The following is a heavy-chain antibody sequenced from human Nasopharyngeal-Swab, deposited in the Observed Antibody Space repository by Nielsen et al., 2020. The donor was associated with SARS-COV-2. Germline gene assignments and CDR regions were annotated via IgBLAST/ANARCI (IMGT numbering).Heavy chain of an antibody. Sequence: GGSLRLSCVVSQFAFGNYWMSWVRQAPGKGLEWVANIKQDGSEKDYVDSVKGRFTISRDNAKNSLYLQMNSLRAEDTAVYHCVTGGSYYVYWGQGTLVTVSS. J-gene: IGHJ4*02. CDR2: IKQDGSEK. CDR1: QFAFGNYW. V-gene: IGHV3-7*01. CDR3: VTGGSYYVY. D-gene: IGHD1-26*01.